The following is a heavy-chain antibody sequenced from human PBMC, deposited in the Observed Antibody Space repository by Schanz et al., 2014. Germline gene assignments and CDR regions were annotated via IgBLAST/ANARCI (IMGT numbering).Heavy chain of an antibody. D-gene: IGHD1-1*01. CDR2: VFPNGIT. Sequence: QVQLQESGPGLVKPSQTLSLTCTVSGGSLRSGTYYWSWIRQPAGKALEWVGRVFPNGITNYNPSLKGRVTIARDSSKNQSSLTLTSLTAADTAVYYCARDTTWRLDLWGRGTLVTVSS. CDR1: GGSLRSGTYY. CDR3: ARDTTWRLDL. J-gene: IGHJ2*01. V-gene: IGHV4-61*02.